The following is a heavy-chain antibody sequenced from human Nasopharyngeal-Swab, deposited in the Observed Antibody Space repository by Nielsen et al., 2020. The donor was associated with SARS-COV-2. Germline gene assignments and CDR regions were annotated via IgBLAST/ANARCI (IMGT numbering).Heavy chain of an antibody. Sequence: SETLSLTCVVSGGSISSGGYYWSWIRQHPGKGLEWIGYIYYSGSTYYNPSLKSRVTISVDTSKNQFSLKLSSVTAADTAVYYCARGTAYGDYWYFDLWGRGTLVTVSS. CDR2: IYYSGST. CDR3: ARGTAYGDYWYFDL. V-gene: IGHV4-31*11. D-gene: IGHD4-17*01. J-gene: IGHJ2*01. CDR1: GGSISSGGYY.